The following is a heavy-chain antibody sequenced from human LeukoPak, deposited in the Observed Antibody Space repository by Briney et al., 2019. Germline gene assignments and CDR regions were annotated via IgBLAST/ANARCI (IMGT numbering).Heavy chain of an antibody. V-gene: IGHV1-2*02. CDR3: ARLNYYDSNHRVDY. CDR2: INFNTGGT. CDR1: GYTFTCYY. J-gene: IGHJ4*02. D-gene: IGHD3-10*01. Sequence: GASVKLSCKAAGYTFTCYYIHWGREAPGQGRGWGGWINFNTGGTNYAQKCLGRVTITRATSITTAYMEMSRLRSDDTAVYYCARLNYYDSNHRVDYWGRGTPVTVSA.